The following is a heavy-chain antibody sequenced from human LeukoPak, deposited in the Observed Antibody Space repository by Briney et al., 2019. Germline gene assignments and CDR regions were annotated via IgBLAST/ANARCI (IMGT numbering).Heavy chain of an antibody. CDR2: ISGSGGST. V-gene: IGHV3-23*01. CDR1: GFTFNNYA. J-gene: IGHJ4*02. Sequence: GGSLRLSCAASGFTFNNYAMSWVRQTPGKGLEWVSAISGSGGSTYYADSVKGRFTISRDNSKNTLYLQMNSLRAEDTAVYYCAKDLAPGIDYWGQGTLVTVSS. D-gene: IGHD3-10*01. CDR3: AKDLAPGIDY.